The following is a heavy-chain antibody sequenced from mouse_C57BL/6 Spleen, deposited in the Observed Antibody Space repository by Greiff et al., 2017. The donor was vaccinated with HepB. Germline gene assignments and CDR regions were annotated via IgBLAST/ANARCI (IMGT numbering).Heavy chain of an antibody. J-gene: IGHJ4*01. Sequence: QVQLQQPGAELVKPGASVKLSCKASGYTFTSYWMQWVKQRPGQGLEWIGEIDPSDSYTNYNQKFKGKATLTVDTSSSTAYMQLSSLTSEDSAVYYCARRDHTNHGAMDYWGQGTSVTVSS. D-gene: IGHD3-3*01. CDR1: GYTFTSYW. V-gene: IGHV1-50*01. CDR2: IDPSDSYT. CDR3: ARRDHTNHGAMDY.